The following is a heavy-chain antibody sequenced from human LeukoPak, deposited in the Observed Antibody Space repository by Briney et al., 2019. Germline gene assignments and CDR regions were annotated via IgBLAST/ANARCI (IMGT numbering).Heavy chain of an antibody. V-gene: IGHV4-34*01. CDR3: ARDTVDTAMAAYYYYYMDV. J-gene: IGHJ6*03. D-gene: IGHD5-18*01. Sequence: SETLFLTCAVYGGSFSGYYWTWIRQTPEKGLEWIGEMNPSGSTDYNPSLKSRVTMSVDTSKNQFSLKLSSVTAADTAVYYCARDTVDTAMAAYYYYYMDVWGKGTTVTVSS. CDR2: MNPSGST. CDR1: GGSFSGYY.